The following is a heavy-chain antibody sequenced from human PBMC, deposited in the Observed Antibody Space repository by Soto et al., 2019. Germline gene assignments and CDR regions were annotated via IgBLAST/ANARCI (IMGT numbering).Heavy chain of an antibody. CDR2: ISDDGRDK. D-gene: IGHD6-13*01. CDR1: GFTFSSYG. J-gene: IGHJ4*02. CDR3: ARARNRAAAVYCFDC. Sequence: QVQLVESGGGVVQPGRSLRLSCAASGFTFSSYGMHWVRQAPGKGLEWVAVISDDGRDKHHAGPVKGRFTITRDNSKNTLDLIMDSLRPEGSAVYYCARARNRAAAVYCFDCWGQGTVVAVSS. V-gene: IGHV3-30*03.